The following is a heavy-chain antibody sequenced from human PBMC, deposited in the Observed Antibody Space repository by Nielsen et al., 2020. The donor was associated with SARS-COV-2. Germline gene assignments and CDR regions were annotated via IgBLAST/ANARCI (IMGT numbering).Heavy chain of an antibody. CDR3: AREEYNWNSYYFDY. D-gene: IGHD1-7*01. Sequence: GESLKISCAASGFTFSSYAMSWVRQAPGKGLEWVSAISGSGGSTYYADSVKGRFTISRDNSKNTLYLQMNSLRAEDTAVYYCAREEYNWNSYYFDYWGQGTLVTVSS. J-gene: IGHJ4*02. CDR1: GFTFSSYA. CDR2: ISGSGGST. V-gene: IGHV3-23*01.